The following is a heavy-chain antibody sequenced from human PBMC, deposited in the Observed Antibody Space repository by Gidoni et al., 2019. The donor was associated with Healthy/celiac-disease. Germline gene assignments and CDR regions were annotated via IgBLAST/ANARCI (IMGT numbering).Heavy chain of an antibody. CDR2: FDPEDGET. CDR3: ATGDGSYYYDSSGYYY. Sequence: QVQLVQSGAEVKKPGASVMFSCKVSGYTLTELSMHWVRQAPGKGLEWMGGFDPEDGETIYAQKFQGRVTMTEDTSTDTAYMELSSLRSEDTAVYYCATGDGSYYYDSSGYYYWGQGTLVTVSS. D-gene: IGHD3-22*01. J-gene: IGHJ4*02. V-gene: IGHV1-24*01. CDR1: GYTLTELS.